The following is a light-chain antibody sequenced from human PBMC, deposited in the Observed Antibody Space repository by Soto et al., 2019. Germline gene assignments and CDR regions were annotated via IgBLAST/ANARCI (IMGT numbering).Light chain of an antibody. Sequence: EIVLTQSPATLSLSPGERATLSCRASQSVGSYLAWYQQKPGRAPRLLIYDASNRATGIPARFSGSGSGTDFTLTISSLDHEDFAVYYCQQRSNWQITFGQGTRLEIK. J-gene: IGKJ5*01. CDR2: DAS. V-gene: IGKV3-11*01. CDR3: QQRSNWQIT. CDR1: QSVGSY.